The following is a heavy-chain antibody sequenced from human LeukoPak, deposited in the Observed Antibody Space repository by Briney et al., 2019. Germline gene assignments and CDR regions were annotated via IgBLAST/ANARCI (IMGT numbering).Heavy chain of an antibody. CDR3: ARGYSSSYRIDY. CDR2: INGDGSST. V-gene: IGHV3-74*01. CDR1: GFTFRSYW. J-gene: IGHJ4*02. D-gene: IGHD6-6*01. Sequence: GGSLRLSCAASGFTFRSYWMHWVRQAPGKGLMWVSRINGDGSSTSDADSVKGRFTISRDNAKNTLYLQMNSLRAEDTAVYYCARGYSSSYRIDYWGQGTLVTVSS.